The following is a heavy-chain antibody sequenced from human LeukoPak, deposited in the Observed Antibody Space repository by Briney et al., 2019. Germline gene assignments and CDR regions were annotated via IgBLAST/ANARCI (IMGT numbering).Heavy chain of an antibody. CDR1: GGSISSYY. CDR2: IYYSGST. V-gene: IGHV4-59*08. D-gene: IGHD6-13*01. Sequence: SETLSLTCTVSGGSISSYYWSWIRQPPGKGLEWIGYIYYSGSTNYNPSLKSRVTISVDTSKNQLSLQMSSVTAADTAVYYCARHRPSSSWYYFDYWGQGTLVTVSS. J-gene: IGHJ4*02. CDR3: ARHRPSSSWYYFDY.